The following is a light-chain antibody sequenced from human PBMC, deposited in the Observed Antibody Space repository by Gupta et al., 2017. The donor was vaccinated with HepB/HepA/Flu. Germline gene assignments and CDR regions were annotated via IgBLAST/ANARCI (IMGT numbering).Light chain of an antibody. CDR2: GAS. V-gene: IGKV1-27*01. CDR3: QKYNSAPST. Sequence: DIQMTQSPSSLSASVGDRVTITCRASQDISNYLAWYQQKPGKVPKLLIFGASTLQSGVPSRFSGSRSGADFTLTIGGLQPEDVATYYCQKYNSAPSTFGHGTKMDVK. CDR1: QDISNY. J-gene: IGKJ3*01.